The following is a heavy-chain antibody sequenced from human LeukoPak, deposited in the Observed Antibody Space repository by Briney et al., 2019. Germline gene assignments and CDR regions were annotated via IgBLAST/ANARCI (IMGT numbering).Heavy chain of an antibody. CDR2: IIPIFGTA. D-gene: IGHD2-2*01. CDR1: GGTFSSYA. CDR3: ARARPGSTSSEFDY. V-gene: IGHV1-69*13. J-gene: IGHJ4*02. Sequence: ASVKVSCKASGGTFSSYAISWVRQAPGQGLEWMGGIIPIFGTANYAQKFQGRVTITADESTGTAYMELSSLRSEDTAVYYCARARPGSTSSEFDYWGQGTLVTVSS.